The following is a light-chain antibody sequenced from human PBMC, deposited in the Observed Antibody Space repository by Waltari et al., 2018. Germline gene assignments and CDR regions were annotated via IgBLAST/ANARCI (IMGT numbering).Light chain of an antibody. CDR2: DAS. CDR3: QQRSQWPIT. V-gene: IGKV3D-11*01. J-gene: IGKJ4*01. Sequence: EIMLTQSPATLSLSPGERATLSCRASQDVASQLAWYQQKPGQAPRLLSFDASHRSTGIPARFSGSGSGTDFTLTISSLETADLAVYYCQQRSQWPITFGGGTKVEIK. CDR1: QDVASQ.